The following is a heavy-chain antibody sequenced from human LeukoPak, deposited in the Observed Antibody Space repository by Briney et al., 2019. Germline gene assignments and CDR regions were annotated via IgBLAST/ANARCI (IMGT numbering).Heavy chain of an antibody. V-gene: IGHV3-23*01. CDR2: ISGSGGST. D-gene: IGHD2-2*01. Sequence: PEGSLRLSCAASGFTFSSYAMSWVRQAPGKGLEWVSAISGSGGSTYYADSVKGRFTISRDNSKNTLYLQMNSLRAEDTAVYYCAKCRFGSTSCYGFDWFDPWGQGTLVTVSS. CDR1: GFTFSSYA. J-gene: IGHJ5*02. CDR3: AKCRFGSTSCYGFDWFDP.